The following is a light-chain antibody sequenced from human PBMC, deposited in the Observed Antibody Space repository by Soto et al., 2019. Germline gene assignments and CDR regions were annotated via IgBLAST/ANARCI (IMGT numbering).Light chain of an antibody. V-gene: IGKV1-12*01. J-gene: IGKJ4*01. Sequence: DIQMTQSPSFVSASVGVRVTITCRASQGISSWLAWYQHKPGRAPKLLIHAASSLESGVPSRFSGSGSGTDFTLTISSLQPDYCATSYGQQNTSFPLTFGGGTKVESK. CDR1: QGISSW. CDR2: AAS. CDR3: QQNTSFPLT.